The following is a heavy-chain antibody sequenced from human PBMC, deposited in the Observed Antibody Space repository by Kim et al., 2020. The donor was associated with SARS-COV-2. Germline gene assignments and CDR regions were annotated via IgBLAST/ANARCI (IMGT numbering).Heavy chain of an antibody. CDR2: ISYDGSNK. V-gene: IGHV3-33*05. Sequence: GGSLRLSCAASGFTFSSYGMHWVRQAPGKGLEWVAVISYDGSNKYYADSVKGRFTISRDNSKNTLYLQMNSLRAEDTAVYYCASLAAAGPSPFDYWGQGTLVTVSS. CDR3: ASLAAAGPSPFDY. CDR1: GFTFSSYG. D-gene: IGHD6-13*01. J-gene: IGHJ4*02.